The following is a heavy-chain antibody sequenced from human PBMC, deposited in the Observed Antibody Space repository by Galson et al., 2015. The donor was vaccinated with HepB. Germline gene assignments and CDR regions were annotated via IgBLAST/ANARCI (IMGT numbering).Heavy chain of an antibody. CDR3: ARYTGTTSGNWLDP. CDR1: GYIFSNFY. D-gene: IGHD1-7*01. CDR2: INPSGGRT. Sequence: SVKVSCKASGYIFSNFYMHWVRQAPGQGLEWMGIINPSGGRTSYAEKFQGRVTMTRDMSTSTVYVELRNLRSEDSAVYYCARYTGTTSGNWLDPWGQGTLVTVSS. J-gene: IGHJ5*02. V-gene: IGHV1-46*01.